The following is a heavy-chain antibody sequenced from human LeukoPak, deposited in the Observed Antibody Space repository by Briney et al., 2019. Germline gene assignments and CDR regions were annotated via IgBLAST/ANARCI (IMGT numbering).Heavy chain of an antibody. V-gene: IGHV3-23*01. D-gene: IGHD6-13*01. CDR1: GFTFRSYA. CDR3: AKARAAAGCFDY. CDR2: IGGSGGTT. Sequence: GGSLRLSCAASGFTFRSYAMSWVRPAPGKGPEWVAAIGGSGGTTYYADSVKGRFTISRDNSKNTLYLQMNSLRAEDTAVYYCAKARAAAGCFDYWGQGTLVTVSS. J-gene: IGHJ4*02.